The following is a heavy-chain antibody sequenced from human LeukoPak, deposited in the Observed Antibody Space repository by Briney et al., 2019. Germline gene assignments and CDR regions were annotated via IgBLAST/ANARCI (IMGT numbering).Heavy chain of an antibody. Sequence: GGSLRLSCVASGFTFDDYGMSWVRQAPGKGLEWVSGINWNGGSTGYADSVKGRFTISRDSAKNSLYVQIQSLRADDTALYYCARRTMVGAGFDYWGQGTLVTVSS. CDR2: INWNGGST. CDR3: ARRTMVGAGFDY. CDR1: GFTFDDYG. J-gene: IGHJ4*02. D-gene: IGHD2-15*01. V-gene: IGHV3-20*04.